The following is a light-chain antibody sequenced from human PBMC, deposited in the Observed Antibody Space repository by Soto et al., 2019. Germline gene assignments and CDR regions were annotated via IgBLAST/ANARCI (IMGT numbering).Light chain of an antibody. CDR1: QSVSSN. CDR2: GAS. V-gene: IGKV3-15*01. J-gene: IGKJ5*01. CDR3: HQYNNWPPST. Sequence: EIVMTQSPATLSVSPGERATLSCRASQSVSSNLAWYQQKPGQTPRLLIYGASTRATGIPARFSGSGSGTEFTLTISSLPSEDFAVYYCHQYNNWPPSTCGQGTRLEIK.